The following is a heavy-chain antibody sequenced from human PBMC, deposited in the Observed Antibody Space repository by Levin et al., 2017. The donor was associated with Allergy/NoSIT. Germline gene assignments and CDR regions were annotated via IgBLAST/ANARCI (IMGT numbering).Heavy chain of an antibody. CDR1: GFTFSSYG. J-gene: IGHJ6*03. V-gene: IGHV3-33*01. CDR2: IWDDGYKK. D-gene: IGHD5-12*01. Sequence: GESLKISCAASGFTFSSYGMHWVRQAPGKGLEWVAVIWDDGYKKYYADSVKGRFTISRDNSKNTLYLQMNSLRAEDTAVDYCARVLRFYYYYYMDVWGQGTTVTVSS. CDR3: ARVLRFYYYYYMDV.